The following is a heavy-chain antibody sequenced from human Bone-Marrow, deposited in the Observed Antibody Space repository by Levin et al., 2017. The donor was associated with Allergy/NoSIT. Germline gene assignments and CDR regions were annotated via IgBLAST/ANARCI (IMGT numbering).Heavy chain of an antibody. CDR3: ARGFRQWLERNVFDI. D-gene: IGHD6-19*01. Sequence: PSETLSLTCAVYGGSFGDYHWNWIRQPPGKGLEWIGEINHSGDTNYNPSLKSRVTISVDTSKSQFSLKMRFVTAADTAVYYCARGFRQWLERNVFDIWGQGTMVTVSS. V-gene: IGHV4-34*01. CDR1: GGSFGDYH. CDR2: INHSGDT. J-gene: IGHJ3*02.